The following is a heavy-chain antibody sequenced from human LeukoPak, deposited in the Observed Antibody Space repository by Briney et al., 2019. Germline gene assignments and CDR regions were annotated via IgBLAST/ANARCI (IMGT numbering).Heavy chain of an antibody. CDR2: IYHSGST. J-gene: IGHJ4*02. Sequence: PSETLSLTCTVSGYSISSGYYWGWIRQPPGKGLEWIGSIYHSGSTYYNPSLKSRVTVSVDTSKNQFSLKLSSVTAADTAVYYCARIVGAIGFDYWGQGTLVTVSS. V-gene: IGHV4-38-2*02. D-gene: IGHD1-26*01. CDR1: GYSISSGYY. CDR3: ARIVGAIGFDY.